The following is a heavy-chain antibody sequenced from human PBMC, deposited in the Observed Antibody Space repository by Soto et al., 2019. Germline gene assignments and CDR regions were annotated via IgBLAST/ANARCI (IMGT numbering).Heavy chain of an antibody. J-gene: IGHJ6*02. CDR2: IDPSDSYT. CDR1: GYSFTSYW. Sequence: GESLKISCKGSGYSFTSYWISWVRQMPGKGLEWMGRIDPSDSYTNYSPPFQGHVTISADKSISTAYLQWSSLKASDTAMYHCARHRITIFGVGYGMDVWGQGTTVTVSS. D-gene: IGHD3-3*01. CDR3: ARHRITIFGVGYGMDV. V-gene: IGHV5-10-1*01.